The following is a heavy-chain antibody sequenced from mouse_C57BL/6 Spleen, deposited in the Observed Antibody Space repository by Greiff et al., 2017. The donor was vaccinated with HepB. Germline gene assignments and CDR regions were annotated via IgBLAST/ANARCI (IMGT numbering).Heavy chain of an antibody. V-gene: IGHV1-52*01. J-gene: IGHJ4*01. Sequence: VQLQQPGAELVRPGSSVKLSCKASGYTFTSYWMHWVKQRPIQGLEWIGNIDPSDSETHYNQKFKDKATLTVDKSSSTAYMQLSSLTSEDSSVYYCARWRAHYAMDYWGQGTSVTVSS. CDR2: IDPSDSET. CDR1: GYTFTSYW. D-gene: IGHD3-3*01. CDR3: ARWRAHYAMDY.